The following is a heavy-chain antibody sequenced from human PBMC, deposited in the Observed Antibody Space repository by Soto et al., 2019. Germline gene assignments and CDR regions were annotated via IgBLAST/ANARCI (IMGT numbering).Heavy chain of an antibody. V-gene: IGHV4-31*03. CDR2: IYSSGSA. J-gene: IGHJ3*02. Sequence: QVQLQESGPGLLNPSQTLSLTCSVSGGSISSGDYFWTWIRQLPGMGLEWLGYIYSSGSAYHAPSLASRVMISLDASKNQFSLELRSMTAADAAVYYCARLPCSTTCSFGGGFDIWGQGTVVTVST. CDR3: ARLPCSTTCSFGGGFDI. D-gene: IGHD2-2*01. CDR1: GGSISSGDYF.